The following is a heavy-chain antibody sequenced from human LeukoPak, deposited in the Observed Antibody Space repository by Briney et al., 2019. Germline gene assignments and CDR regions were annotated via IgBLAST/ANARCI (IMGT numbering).Heavy chain of an antibody. CDR1: GYTFSGYY. Sequence: GASVKVSCKASGYTFSGYYMHWVRQAPGQGLEWMGWINPNTGRTNYAQNFQGRVTMTSDTSISTAYMELRSLRSDDTAVYYCARNPTTTVTPGWFDPWGQGTLVTVSS. D-gene: IGHD4-17*01. V-gene: IGHV1-2*02. CDR2: INPNTGRT. CDR3: ARNPTTTVTPGWFDP. J-gene: IGHJ5*02.